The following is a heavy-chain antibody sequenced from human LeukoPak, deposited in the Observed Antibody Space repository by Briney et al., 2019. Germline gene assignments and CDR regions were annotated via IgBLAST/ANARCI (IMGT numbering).Heavy chain of an antibody. CDR2: INPNSGGT. CDR3: ARANDIVVANWFDP. V-gene: IGHV1-2*02. Sequence: ASVKVSCKASGYTFTGYYMHWVGQAPGQGLDWMGWINPNSGGTNYAQKFQGRVTMTRDTSISTAYMELSRLRSDDTAVYYCARANDIVVANWFDPWGQGTLVTVSS. D-gene: IGHD2-15*01. J-gene: IGHJ5*02. CDR1: GYTFTGYY.